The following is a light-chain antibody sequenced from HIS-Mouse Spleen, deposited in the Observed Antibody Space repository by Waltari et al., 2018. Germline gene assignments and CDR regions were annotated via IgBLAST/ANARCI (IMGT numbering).Light chain of an antibody. CDR3: SSYAGSNNYV. CDR2: EVS. Sequence: QSALTQPPSASGSPGQSVTISCTGTSSDVGGYTYVPWYQQHPGKAPKLMIYEVSKRHSGVPDRFSGSKSGNTASLTVSGLQAEDEADYYCSSYAGSNNYVFGTGTKVTVL. V-gene: IGLV2-8*01. J-gene: IGLJ1*01. CDR1: SSDVGGYTY.